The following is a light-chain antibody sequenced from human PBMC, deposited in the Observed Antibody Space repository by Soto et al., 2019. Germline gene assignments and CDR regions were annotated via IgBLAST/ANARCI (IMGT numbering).Light chain of an antibody. J-gene: IGKJ2*01. V-gene: IGKV3-15*01. CDR1: QSVSSN. CDR3: QQYNNWPLYT. Sequence: EIGMTQSPATLSVSPGERATLSCRASQSVSSNLAWYQQKPGQAPRLLIYGASARATGIPARFSGSGSGTEFTLTISSLQSEDVAVYYCQQYNNWPLYTFGQGTKLEIK. CDR2: GAS.